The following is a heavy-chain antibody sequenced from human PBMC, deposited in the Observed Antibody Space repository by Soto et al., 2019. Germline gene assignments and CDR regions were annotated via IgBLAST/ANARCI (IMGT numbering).Heavy chain of an antibody. CDR2: INPNSDDT. Sequence: ASVKVSCKASGYIFTDYYIHWVRQAPGQGLEWMGWINPNSDDTRYAQKFRGRVTVTMDTSISTAYLDLSRLTSDDTAVYYCARDSAAGAGIGWDYWGQGTLVTVSS. J-gene: IGHJ4*01. CDR3: ARDSAAGAGIGWDY. D-gene: IGHD6-13*01. V-gene: IGHV1-2*02. CDR1: GYIFTDYY.